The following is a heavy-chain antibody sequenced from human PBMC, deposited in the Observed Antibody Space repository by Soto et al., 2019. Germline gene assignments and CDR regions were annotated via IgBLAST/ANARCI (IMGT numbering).Heavy chain of an antibody. D-gene: IGHD3-16*01. J-gene: IGHJ6*02. Sequence: QVQLVQSGAEVKKPGASVKVSCKASGYTFTSYGISWVRQAPGQGLEWMGWISAYNGNTNYAQKLQGRVTMTTDTSTSTAYMELRSLRSDDTAVYYCAIDDYAMTLGGWYYYGMDVWGQGTTVTVSS. V-gene: IGHV1-18*01. CDR3: AIDDYAMTLGGWYYYGMDV. CDR2: ISAYNGNT. CDR1: GYTFTSYG.